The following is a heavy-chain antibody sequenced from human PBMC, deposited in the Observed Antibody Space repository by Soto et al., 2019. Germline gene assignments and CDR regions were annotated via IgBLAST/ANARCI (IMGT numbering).Heavy chain of an antibody. Sequence: ETLSLTCTVSGGSISSYYWSWIRQPAGKGLEWIGRIYTSGSTNYNPSLKSRVTMSVDTSKNQFSLKLSSVTAADTAVYYCARVRGRGRYSSFLSDAFDIWGQGTMVTVSS. J-gene: IGHJ3*02. CDR3: ARVRGRGRYSSFLSDAFDI. D-gene: IGHD6-13*01. CDR1: GGSISSYY. CDR2: IYTSGST. V-gene: IGHV4-4*07.